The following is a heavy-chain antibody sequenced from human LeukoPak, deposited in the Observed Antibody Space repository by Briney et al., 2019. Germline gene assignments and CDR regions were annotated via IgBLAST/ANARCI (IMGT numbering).Heavy chain of an antibody. CDR3: AREAVAGFFLLFDY. CDR1: EYTFTGYY. Sequence: ASVKVSCKASEYTFTGYYMHWVRQAPGQGLEWMGWINPNSGGTNYAQKFQGRVTMTRDTSISTAYMELSRLRSDDTAVYYCAREAVAGFFLLFDYWGQGTLVTVSS. CDR2: INPNSGGT. D-gene: IGHD6-19*01. V-gene: IGHV1-2*02. J-gene: IGHJ4*02.